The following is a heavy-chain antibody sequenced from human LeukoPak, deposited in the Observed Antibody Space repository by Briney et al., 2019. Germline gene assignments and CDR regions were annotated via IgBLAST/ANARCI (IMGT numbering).Heavy chain of an antibody. CDR1: GFTFDDYA. J-gene: IGHJ4*02. D-gene: IGHD6-6*01. CDR3: AKERFEYSGSPILDY. Sequence: PGGSLRPSCAASGFTFDDYAMHWVRQAPGKGLEWVSLIGWDGGSTYYVDSVKGRFTISRDNSKNSLYLQMNSLRAEGTALYYCAKERFEYSGSPILDYWGQGTLVTVSS. CDR2: IGWDGGST. V-gene: IGHV3-43D*03.